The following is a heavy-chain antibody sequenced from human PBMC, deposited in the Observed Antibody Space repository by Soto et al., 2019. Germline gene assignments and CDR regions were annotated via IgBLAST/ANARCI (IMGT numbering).Heavy chain of an antibody. J-gene: IGHJ6*02. CDR3: AKDLGSSSNYYYYGMDV. CDR2: ISWNSGSI. CDR1: GFTFDDYA. D-gene: IGHD6-6*01. Sequence: EVQLVESGGGLVQPGRSLRLSCAASGFTFDDYAMHWVRQAPGKGLEWVSGISWNSGSIGYADSVKGRFTISRDNAKNSLYLQMNSLRAEDTALYYCAKDLGSSSNYYYYGMDVWAQGTTVTVSS. V-gene: IGHV3-9*01.